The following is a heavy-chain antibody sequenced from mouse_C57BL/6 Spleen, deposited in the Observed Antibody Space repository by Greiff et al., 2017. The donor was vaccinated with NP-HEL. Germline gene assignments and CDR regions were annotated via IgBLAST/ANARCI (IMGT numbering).Heavy chain of an antibody. D-gene: IGHD1-1*01. V-gene: IGHV5-16*01. CDR3: ARERDYYGFDY. Sequence: EVKVVESEGGLVQPGSSMKLSCTASGFTFSDYYMAWVRQVPEKGLEWVANINYDGSSTYYLDSLKSRFIISRDNAKNILYLQMSSLKSEDTATYYCARERDYYGFDYWGQGTTLTVSS. J-gene: IGHJ2*01. CDR1: GFTFSDYY. CDR2: INYDGSST.